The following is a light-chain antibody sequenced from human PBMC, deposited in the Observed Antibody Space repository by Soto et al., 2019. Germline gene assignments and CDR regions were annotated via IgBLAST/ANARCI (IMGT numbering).Light chain of an antibody. CDR1: QSISSR. J-gene: IGKJ2*01. CDR3: HQYNRYPYT. V-gene: IGKV1-5*03. Sequence: DIPMTQSPSTLSASVGDRVTITCRASQSISSRLAWYQQKPGKAPKLLIYKASSLASGVPSRFSGSGSGTDLTLTISSLQPYAFSSYYYHQYNRYPYTFGQGTKLEIK. CDR2: KAS.